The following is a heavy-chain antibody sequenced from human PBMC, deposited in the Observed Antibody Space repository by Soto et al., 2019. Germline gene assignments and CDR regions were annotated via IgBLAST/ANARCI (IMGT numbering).Heavy chain of an antibody. V-gene: IGHV3-23*01. D-gene: IGHD3-9*01. Sequence: EVQLLESGGGLVQPGGSLRLSCAASGFTFSSYAMSWVRQAPGKGLEWVSAISGSGGSTYYADSVKGRFTISRDNPKNTLYLQMNSLRAEDTAVYYCAKDGNPIPYLTGYYRLGWFDPWGQGTLVTVSS. CDR3: AKDGNPIPYLTGYYRLGWFDP. CDR2: ISGSGGST. J-gene: IGHJ5*02. CDR1: GFTFSSYA.